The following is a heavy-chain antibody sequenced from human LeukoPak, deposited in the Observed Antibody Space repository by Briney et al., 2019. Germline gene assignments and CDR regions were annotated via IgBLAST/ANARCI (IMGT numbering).Heavy chain of an antibody. V-gene: IGHV3-48*03. J-gene: IGHJ4*02. D-gene: IGHD5-24*01. CDR2: ISSSGSAI. CDR3: ARRGDGYNSFGY. Sequence: PGGSLRLSCAASGFTLSSYEMNWVSQAPGKGLEWVSYISSSGSAIYYADSVKGRFTISRDNAKNSLYLQMNSLRAEDIAVYYCARRGDGYNSFGYWGQGTPVTVSS. CDR1: GFTLSSYE.